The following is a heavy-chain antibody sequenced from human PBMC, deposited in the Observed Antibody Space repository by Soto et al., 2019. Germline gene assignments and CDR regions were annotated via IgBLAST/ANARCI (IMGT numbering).Heavy chain of an antibody. J-gene: IGHJ4*02. D-gene: IGHD6-6*01. CDR3: VKDPAGAALDY. Sequence: PGGSLKLSCSASGFTFSSYAMHWVRQAPGEGLEYVSAISSNGGSTYYADSVKGRFTISRDNSKNTLYLQMSSLRAEDTAVYYCVKDPAGAALDYWGQGTLVTVSS. V-gene: IGHV3-64D*06. CDR2: ISSNGGST. CDR1: GFTFSSYA.